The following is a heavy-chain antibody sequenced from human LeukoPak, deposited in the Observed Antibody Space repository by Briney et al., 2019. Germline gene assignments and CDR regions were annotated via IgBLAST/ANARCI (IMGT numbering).Heavy chain of an antibody. CDR2: ISSSGSTV. D-gene: IGHD2-2*01. CDR1: GFTFSDYY. J-gene: IGHJ4*02. V-gene: IGHV3-11*01. Sequence: GGSLRLSCAASGFTFSDYYMTWIRQAPGKGLECVSHISSSGSTVFYADSVKGRFTISRDNSKDTLYLQMNSLRAEDTAVYYCAKDRLVPAGPFDYWGQGTLVTVSS. CDR3: AKDRLVPAGPFDY.